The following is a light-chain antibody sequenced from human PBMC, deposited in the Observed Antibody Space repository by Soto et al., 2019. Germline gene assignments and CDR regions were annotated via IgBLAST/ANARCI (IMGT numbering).Light chain of an antibody. V-gene: IGLV2-8*01. J-gene: IGLJ1*01. Sequence: QSVLTQPPSASGSPGQSVTISCTGTSSDVGGYNYVSWYQQHPGKAPKLMIYEVSKRPSGVPDRFSGSKSGYTASLTVSGLQAEDEADYYCKSYAGSKHVFGTGTKLTVL. CDR3: KSYAGSKHV. CDR2: EVS. CDR1: SSDVGGYNY.